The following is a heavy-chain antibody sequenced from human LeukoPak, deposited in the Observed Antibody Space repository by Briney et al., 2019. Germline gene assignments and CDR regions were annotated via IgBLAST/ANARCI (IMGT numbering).Heavy chain of an antibody. CDR3: ARAFWYYDSSGYLYYFDY. CDR1: GGSISSYY. J-gene: IGHJ4*02. Sequence: SETLSPTCTVSGGSISSYYWSWIRQPPGKGLEWIGYIYYSGSTNYNPSLKSRVTISVDTSKNQFSLKLSSVTAADTAVYYCARAFWYYDSSGYLYYFDYWGQGTLVTVSS. V-gene: IGHV4-59*01. CDR2: IYYSGST. D-gene: IGHD3-22*01.